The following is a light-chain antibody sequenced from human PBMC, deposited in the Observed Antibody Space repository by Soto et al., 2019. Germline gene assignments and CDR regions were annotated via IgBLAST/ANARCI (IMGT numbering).Light chain of an antibody. CDR3: AGWDGSLKGFV. J-gene: IGLJ1*01. V-gene: IGLV1-40*01. CDR1: DSNIGAGSD. Sequence: QSVLTQPPSVSGAPGQRVTISCAGSDSNIGAGSDVHWYQHLPGTAPKLLIYENNHRPSGVPDRFSGSKAGTSASLVISGLQSEDEAEYFCAGWDGSLKGFVFGTGTKLTVL. CDR2: ENN.